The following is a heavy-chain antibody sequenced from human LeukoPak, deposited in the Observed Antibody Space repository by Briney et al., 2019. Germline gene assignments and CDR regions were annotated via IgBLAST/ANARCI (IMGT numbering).Heavy chain of an antibody. D-gene: IGHD3-9*01. J-gene: IGHJ4*02. CDR3: ARDRVLTGYHTLHFDY. Sequence: ASVKVSCKASGYTFTGYYMHWVRQAPGQGLEWMGIINPSGGSTSYAQKFQGRVTMTRDTSTSTVYMELSSLRSEDTAVYYCARDRVLTGYHTLHFDYWGQGTLVTVSS. V-gene: IGHV1-46*01. CDR2: INPSGGST. CDR1: GYTFTGYY.